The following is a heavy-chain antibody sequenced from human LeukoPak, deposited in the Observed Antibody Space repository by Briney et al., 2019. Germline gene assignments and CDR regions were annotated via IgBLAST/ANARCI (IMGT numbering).Heavy chain of an antibody. Sequence: SETLSLTCAVSGYSISSGYYWGSMRQPPGKGRGWFGSIYHMGSTYYNPSPKSRVTISVDTSKTQFSLKLSSVAAADTAVYYCARGVAAAGNDYWGQRTLVTASS. D-gene: IGHD6-13*01. J-gene: IGHJ4*02. CDR1: GYSISSGYY. CDR3: ARGVAAAGNDY. CDR2: IYHMGST. V-gene: IGHV4-38-2*01.